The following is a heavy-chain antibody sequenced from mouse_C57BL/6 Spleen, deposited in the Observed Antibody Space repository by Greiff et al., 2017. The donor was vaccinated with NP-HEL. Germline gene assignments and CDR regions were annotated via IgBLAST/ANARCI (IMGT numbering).Heavy chain of an antibody. CDR2: IDPSDSET. Sequence: QVQLQQPGAELVRPGSSVKLSCKASGYTFTSYWMHWVKQRPIQGLEWIGNIDPSDSETHYNQKFKDKATLTVDKSSSTAYMQLSSLTSEDSAVYYCARGGGYYGPVDYWGKGTTLTVSS. V-gene: IGHV1-52*01. CDR3: ARGGGYYGPVDY. D-gene: IGHD1-1*01. J-gene: IGHJ2*01. CDR1: GYTFTSYW.